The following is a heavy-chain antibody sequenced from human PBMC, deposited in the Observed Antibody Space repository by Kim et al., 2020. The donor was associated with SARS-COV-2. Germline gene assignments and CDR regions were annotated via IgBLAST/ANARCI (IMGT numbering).Heavy chain of an antibody. D-gene: IGHD6-13*01. CDR1: GFTFTSSA. V-gene: IGHV1-58*01. CDR3: AAETSGYSSSWPPDY. J-gene: IGHJ4*02. CDR2: IVVGSGNT. Sequence: SVKVSCKASGFTFTSSAVQWVRQARGQRLEWIGWIVVGSGNTNYAQKFQERVTITRDMSTSTAYMELSSLRSEDTAVYYCAAETSGYSSSWPPDYWGQGTLVTVSS.